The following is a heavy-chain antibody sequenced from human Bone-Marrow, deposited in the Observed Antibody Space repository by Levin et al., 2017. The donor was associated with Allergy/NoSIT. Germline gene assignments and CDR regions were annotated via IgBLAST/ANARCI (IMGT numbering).Heavy chain of an antibody. V-gene: IGHV3-48*02. CDR2: ISRSSSTI. J-gene: IGHJ4*02. Sequence: GSLRLSCAASGFTFRRYSMNWVRQAPGRGLEWVSYISRSSSTISYADSVKGRFTISRDNAKNSLYLQMNSLRDEDTAVYYCARPDCSGTSCYYFFDSWGQGTLVTVSS. CDR1: GFTFRRYS. D-gene: IGHD2-2*01. CDR3: ARPDCSGTSCYYFFDS.